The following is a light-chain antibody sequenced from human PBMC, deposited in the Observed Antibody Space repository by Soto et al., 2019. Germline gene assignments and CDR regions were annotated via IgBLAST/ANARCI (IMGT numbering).Light chain of an antibody. Sequence: QSALTQPASVSGSPGQSITISCTGTSSDVGGYDYVSWYQLHPGKAPKLMVFEVNNRPSGVSYRFSGSKSGNTASLTISGLQAEDEADYFCSSYAGSNNYVFGSGTKLTVL. J-gene: IGLJ1*01. V-gene: IGLV2-14*01. CDR1: SSDVGGYDY. CDR2: EVN. CDR3: SSYAGSNNYV.